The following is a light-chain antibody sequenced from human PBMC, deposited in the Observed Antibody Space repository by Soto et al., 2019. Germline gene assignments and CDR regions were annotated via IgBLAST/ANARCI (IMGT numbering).Light chain of an antibody. CDR2: EVS. V-gene: IGLV2-14*01. CDR1: NSDIGGYNY. J-gene: IGLJ2*01. Sequence: QSALTQPASVSGSPGQSITISCTGTNSDIGGYNYVSWYQHHPGKAPKLIIYEVSNRPSGVSNRFSGSKFGNTASLTVSGLQAEGEADYSCCSYSSSGTPKWVFGGGTKLTVL. CDR3: CSYSSSGTPKWV.